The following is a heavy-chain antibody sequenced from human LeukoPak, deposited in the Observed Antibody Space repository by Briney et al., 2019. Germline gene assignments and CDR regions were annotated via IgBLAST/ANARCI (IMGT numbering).Heavy chain of an antibody. CDR2: INPNSGGT. D-gene: IGHD3-22*01. Sequence: PGGSLRLSCAVSGFTFSGSAMHWVRQAPGQGLEWMGWINPNSGGTNYAQKFQGRVTMTRDTSISTAYMELSRLRSDDTAVYYCARTPRTYYYDSSGYSIPSLGAFDIWGQGTMVTVSS. J-gene: IGHJ3*02. V-gene: IGHV1-2*02. CDR3: ARTPRTYYYDSSGYSIPSLGAFDI. CDR1: GFTFSGSA.